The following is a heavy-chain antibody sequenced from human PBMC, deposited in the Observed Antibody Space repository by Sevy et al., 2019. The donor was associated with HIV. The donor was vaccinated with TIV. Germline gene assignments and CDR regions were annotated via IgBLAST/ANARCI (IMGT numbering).Heavy chain of an antibody. D-gene: IGHD6-6*01. CDR3: AREYSSSFNWFDP. CDR2: IYPGDSDT. Sequence: GESLKISCKGSGYSFTSYWIGWVRQMPGKGLEWMGIIYPGDSDTRYSPSFQGQVTISADKPISTAYLQWSSLKASDTAMYYCAREYSSSFNWFDPWGQGTLVTVSS. J-gene: IGHJ5*02. CDR1: GYSFTSYW. V-gene: IGHV5-51*04.